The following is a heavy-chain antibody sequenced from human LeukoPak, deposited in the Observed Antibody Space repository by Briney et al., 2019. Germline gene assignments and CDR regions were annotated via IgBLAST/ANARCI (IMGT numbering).Heavy chain of an antibody. D-gene: IGHD6-13*01. CDR1: GFTFSSFT. V-gene: IGHV3-23*01. Sequence: PGGSLRLSCAASGFTFSSFTMGWVRQAPGKGLEWVSGISGGGGSTYFADSLKGRFTISRDNSKNTLFLQMNSLRAEDTAVYYCAKGYSSSWYYYHMDVWGKGTTVTVSS. CDR2: ISGGGGST. J-gene: IGHJ6*03. CDR3: AKGYSSSWYYYHMDV.